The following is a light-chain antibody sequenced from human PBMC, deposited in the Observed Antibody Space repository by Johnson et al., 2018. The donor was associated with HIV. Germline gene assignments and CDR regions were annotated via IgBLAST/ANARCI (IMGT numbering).Light chain of an antibody. CDR2: DNN. Sequence: QSVLTQPPSVSAAPGQKVTISCSGSSSNIGNNYVSWYRQLPGTAPKLLIYDNNKRPSGIPDRFSGSKSGTSATLGITGLQTGDEADYYGGTWDSSLSALFGTGTKVTVL. CDR1: SSNIGNNY. CDR3: GTWDSSLSAL. V-gene: IGLV1-51*01. J-gene: IGLJ1*01.